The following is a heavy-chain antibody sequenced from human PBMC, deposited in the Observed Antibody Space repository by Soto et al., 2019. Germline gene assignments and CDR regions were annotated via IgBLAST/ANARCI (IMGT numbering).Heavy chain of an antibody. CDR3: ARVRAWDQRVFDY. Sequence: SSETLSLTCAVSGGSISSGGYSWSWIRQPPGKGLEWIGYIYHSGSTYYNPSLKGRVTISVDRSKNQFSLKLSSVTAADTAVYYCARVRAWDQRVFDYWGQGTLVTVSS. CDR1: GGSISSGGYS. CDR2: IYHSGST. V-gene: IGHV4-30-2*01. J-gene: IGHJ4*02. D-gene: IGHD1-26*01.